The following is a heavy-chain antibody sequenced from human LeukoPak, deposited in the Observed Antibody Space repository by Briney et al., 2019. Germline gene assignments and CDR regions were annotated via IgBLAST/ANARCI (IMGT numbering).Heavy chain of an antibody. CDR2: ISIDGTIT. J-gene: IGHJ4*02. CDR1: GFTFTSYW. D-gene: IGHD3-3*01. CDR3: AKVINSGYYYYFDY. V-gene: IGHV3-74*03. Sequence: GGSLRLSCAASGFTFTSYWMHWVRQAPGKGLVWVSRISIDGTITTYADSVKGRFTTSRDNSKNTLYMQVNSLRAEDTAVYYCAKVINSGYYYYFDYWGQGTLVTVSS.